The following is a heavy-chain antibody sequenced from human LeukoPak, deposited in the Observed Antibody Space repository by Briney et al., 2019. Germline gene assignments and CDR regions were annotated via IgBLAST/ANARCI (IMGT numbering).Heavy chain of an antibody. Sequence: GGSLRLSCAASGFTFSYYGMHWVRQAPGKGPEWVAFIRYDGSNKYYADSVKGRFTISRDNSKNTLYLQMNSLRAEDTAVYYCARSLTGPSPFDYWGQGTLVTVSS. CDR1: GFTFSYYG. V-gene: IGHV3-30*02. CDR2: IRYDGSNK. CDR3: ARSLTGPSPFDY. D-gene: IGHD3-9*01. J-gene: IGHJ4*02.